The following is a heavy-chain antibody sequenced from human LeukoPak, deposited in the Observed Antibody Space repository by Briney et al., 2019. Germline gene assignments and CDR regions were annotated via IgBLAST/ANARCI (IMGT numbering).Heavy chain of an antibody. D-gene: IGHD3-9*01. V-gene: IGHV3-66*02. CDR1: GFTVSSNY. CDR3: AKDGTPLYHDILTGYYNLAYYYGMDV. Sequence: GGSLRLSCAASGFTVSSNYMSWVRQAPGKGLEWVSVIYSGGSTYYADSVKGRFTISRDNSKNTLYLQMNSLRAEDTAVYYCAKDGTPLYHDILTGYYNLAYYYGMDVWGQGTTVTVSS. J-gene: IGHJ6*02. CDR2: IYSGGST.